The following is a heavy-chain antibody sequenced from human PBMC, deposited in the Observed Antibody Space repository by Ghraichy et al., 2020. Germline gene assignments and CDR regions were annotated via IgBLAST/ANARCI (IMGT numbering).Heavy chain of an antibody. V-gene: IGHV3-23*01. Sequence: GGSLRLSCAASGFTFSSYAMSWVRQAPGKGLEWVSAISGSGGSTYYADSVKGRFTISRDNSKNTLYLQMNSLRAEDTAVYYCAKLKVAGRQGPLDYWGQGTLVTVSS. CDR2: ISGSGGST. D-gene: IGHD6-19*01. J-gene: IGHJ4*02. CDR3: AKLKVAGRQGPLDY. CDR1: GFTFSSYA.